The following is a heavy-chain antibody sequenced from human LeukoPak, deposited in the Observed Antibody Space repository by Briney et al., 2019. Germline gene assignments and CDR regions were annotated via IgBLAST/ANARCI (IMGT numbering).Heavy chain of an antibody. CDR1: GYTFTGYY. V-gene: IGHV1-2*02. Sequence: GASVKVSCKASGYTFTGYYMHWVRQAPGQGLEWMGWINPNSGGTNYAQKFQGRVTMTRDTSISTAYMELSRLGSDDTAVYYCARGRGSGGWSYVDYWGQGTLVTVSS. J-gene: IGHJ4*02. CDR2: INPNSGGT. D-gene: IGHD6-19*01. CDR3: ARGRGSGGWSYVDY.